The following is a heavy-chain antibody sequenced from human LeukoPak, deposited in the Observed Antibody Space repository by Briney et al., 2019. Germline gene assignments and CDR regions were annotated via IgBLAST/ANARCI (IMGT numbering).Heavy chain of an antibody. Sequence: PGGSLRLSCAASGFTFSSYSMNWVRQAPGKGLEWVSSISSSSSYIYYADSVKGRFTISRDNAKNSLYLQMNSLRAEDTAVYYCARDFLVPYSSWIDYWGQGTLVTVSS. V-gene: IGHV3-21*01. CDR2: ISSSSSYI. CDR3: ARDFLVPYSSWIDY. D-gene: IGHD6-6*01. CDR1: GFTFSSYS. J-gene: IGHJ4*02.